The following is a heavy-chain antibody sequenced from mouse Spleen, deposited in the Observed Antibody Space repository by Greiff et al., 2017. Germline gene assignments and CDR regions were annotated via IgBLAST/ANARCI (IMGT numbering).Heavy chain of an antibody. Sequence: VQLQQSGPELVKPGASVKMSCTASGYTFTSYYIHWVQQRPGQGLEWIGWIYPGDGSTKYNEKFKGKTTLTADKSSSTAYMLLSSLTSEDSAIYFCARWGYYFDYWGQGTTLTVSS. CDR3: ARWGYYFDY. V-gene: IGHV1S56*01. CDR1: GYTFTSYY. J-gene: IGHJ2*01. CDR2: IYPGDGST.